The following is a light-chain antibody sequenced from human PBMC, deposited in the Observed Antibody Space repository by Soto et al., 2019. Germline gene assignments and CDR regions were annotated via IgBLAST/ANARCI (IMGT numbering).Light chain of an antibody. CDR1: SSDVGGYNI. Sequence: QSALTQPPSASASPGQSVTISCTGTSSDVGGYNIISWYQQHPGKVPKLMIYEVSKRPSGVPDRFSGSKSGNTASLTVSGLLAEDEVDYYCSSYAGSNKDVFGTGTKVTVL. CDR3: SSYAGSNKDV. V-gene: IGLV2-8*01. J-gene: IGLJ1*01. CDR2: EVS.